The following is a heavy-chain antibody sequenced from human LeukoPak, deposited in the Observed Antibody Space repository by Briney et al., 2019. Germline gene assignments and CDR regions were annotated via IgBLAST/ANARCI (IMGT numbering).Heavy chain of an antibody. CDR3: ARRGYCSSTSCYRGGHSEEGPFDY. J-gene: IGHJ4*02. CDR1: GYSFTSYW. Sequence: PGESLKISCKGSGYSFTSYWIGWVRQMPGKGLEWMGIIYPGDSDTRYSPSFQGQVTISADKSISTAYLQWSSLKASDTAMYYCARRGYCSSTSCYRGGHSEEGPFDYWGQGTLVTVSS. CDR2: IYPGDSDT. V-gene: IGHV5-51*01. D-gene: IGHD2-2*02.